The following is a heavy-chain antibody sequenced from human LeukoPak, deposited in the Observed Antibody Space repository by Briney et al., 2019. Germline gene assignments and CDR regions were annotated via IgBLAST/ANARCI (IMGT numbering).Heavy chain of an antibody. V-gene: IGHV4-59*12. CDR3: ARVETIFGDYAFDI. D-gene: IGHD3-3*01. CDR1: GGSISSYY. CDR2: IYYTGST. Sequence: SETLSLTCSVSGGSISSYYWSWIRQPPGKGLEWIGYIYYTGSTNYNPSLKSRVTISVDTSKNQFSLKLSSVTAADTAVYYCARVETIFGDYAFDIWGQGTMVTVSS. J-gene: IGHJ3*02.